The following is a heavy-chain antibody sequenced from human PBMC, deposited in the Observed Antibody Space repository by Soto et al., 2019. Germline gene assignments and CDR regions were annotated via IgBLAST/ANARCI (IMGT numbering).Heavy chain of an antibody. J-gene: IGHJ6*02. D-gene: IGHD2-15*01. CDR3: ARGGASGYCSGGSCPRYYYYYYGMDV. CDR2: IYHSGST. Sequence: SETLSLTCTVSGGSISSYSWSWIRQPPGKGLEWIGYIYHSGSTYYNPSLKSRVTISVDRSKNQFSRKLSSVTAADTAVYYCARGGASGYCSGGSCPRYYYYYYGMDVWGQGTTVTVSS. CDR1: GGSISSYS. V-gene: IGHV4-30-2*01.